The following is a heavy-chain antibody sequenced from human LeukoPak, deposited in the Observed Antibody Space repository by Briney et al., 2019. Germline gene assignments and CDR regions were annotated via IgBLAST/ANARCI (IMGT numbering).Heavy chain of an antibody. CDR2: IYYSGST. J-gene: IGHJ4*02. D-gene: IGHD6-13*01. CDR1: GGSISSSRYY. V-gene: IGHV4-39*01. CDR3: ASRYSSTLPAD. Sequence: SETPSLTCTVSGGSISSSRYYWGWIRQPPGKGLEWIGSIYYSGSTYYNPSLKSRVTISVDTSKNQFSLKLSSVTAADTAVYYCASRYSSTLPADWGQGSLVTVSS.